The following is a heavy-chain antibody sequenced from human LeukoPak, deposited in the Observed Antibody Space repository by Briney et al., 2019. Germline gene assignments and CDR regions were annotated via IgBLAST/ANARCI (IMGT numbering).Heavy chain of an antibody. CDR3: ARDSGAYRSFDY. D-gene: IGHD3-16*01. J-gene: IGHJ4*02. V-gene: IGHV4-59*01. CDR2: IYYSGST. CDR1: GGSINSYY. Sequence: PSETLSLTCTVSGGSINSYYWSWIRQPPGKGLEWIGYIYYSGSTNYNPSLKSRVTISVDTSKNQFSLKLSSVTAADTAVYYCARDSGAYRSFDYWGQGTLVTVSS.